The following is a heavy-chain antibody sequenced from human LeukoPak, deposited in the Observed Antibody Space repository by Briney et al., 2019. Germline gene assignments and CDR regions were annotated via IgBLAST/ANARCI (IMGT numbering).Heavy chain of an antibody. CDR3: ARDEYYDFWSGFGENYMDV. Sequence: SETLSLTCTVSGGSISSYYWGWIRQPAGKGLEWIGRIYTSGSTNYNTSLKSRVTMSVDTSKNQFSLKLSAVTAADTAVYYCARDEYYDFWSGFGENYMDVWGKGTTVTVSS. D-gene: IGHD3-3*01. V-gene: IGHV4-4*07. CDR1: GGSISSYY. J-gene: IGHJ6*03. CDR2: IYTSGST.